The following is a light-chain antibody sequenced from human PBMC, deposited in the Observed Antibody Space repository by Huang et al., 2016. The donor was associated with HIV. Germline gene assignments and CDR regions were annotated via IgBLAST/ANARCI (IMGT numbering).Light chain of an antibody. CDR2: KAS. CDR1: QTISNW. J-gene: IGKJ1*01. CDR3: HHYNSYSGA. Sequence: DIQMTQSASTLSASVGDRVTITCRASQTISNWLAWYQQKPEKAPNLLIYKASTLESGVPSRFIGSGSGTEFTLTISSLQPDDFATYYCHHYNSYSGAFGQGTKVEIK. V-gene: IGKV1-5*03.